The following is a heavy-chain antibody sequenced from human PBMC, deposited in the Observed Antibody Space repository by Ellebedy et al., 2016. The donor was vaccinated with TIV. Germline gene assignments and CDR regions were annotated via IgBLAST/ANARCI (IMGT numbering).Heavy chain of an antibody. CDR2: INPNSGGT. J-gene: IGHJ6*03. D-gene: IGHD2-21*02. CDR3: ARDKAYCGGDCYSGHYYYYDYMDV. V-gene: IGHV1-2*04. CDR1: GYTFTAYY. Sequence: ASVKVSCKASGYTFTAYYMHWVRQAPGQGLEWMGWINPNSGGTNYAQKFQGWVTMTRDTSISTAYMELSRLRSDDTAVYYCARDKAYCGGDCYSGHYYYYDYMDVWGKGTTVTVSS.